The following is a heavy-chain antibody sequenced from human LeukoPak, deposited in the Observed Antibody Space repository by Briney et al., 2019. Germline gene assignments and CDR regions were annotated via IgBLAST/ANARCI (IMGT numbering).Heavy chain of an antibody. D-gene: IGHD1-26*01. CDR2: IYYSGRT. V-gene: IGHV4-30-4*08. Sequence: SETLSLTCTVSGGSISSGDYYWSWIRQPPGKGVEWIGYIYYSGRTYYNPSLKSRVTISVDTSKNQFSLKLSSVTAADTAVYYCARDQYRWELSWGQGTLVTVSS. CDR3: ARDQYRWELS. J-gene: IGHJ5*02. CDR1: GGSISSGDYY.